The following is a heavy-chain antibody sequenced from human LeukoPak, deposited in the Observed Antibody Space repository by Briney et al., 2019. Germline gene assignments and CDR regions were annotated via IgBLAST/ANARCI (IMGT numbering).Heavy chain of an antibody. J-gene: IGHJ6*02. CDR1: GGTFSSYA. CDR2: IIPIFGTA. CDR3: ARDLPYCSGGSCYSRYYYYGMDV. V-gene: IGHV1-69*13. Sequence: SVKVSCKASGGTFSSYAISWVRQAPGQGLEWMGGIIPIFGTANYAQKFQGRVTITADESTSTAYMELSSLRSEDTAVYYCARDLPYCSGGSCYSRYYYYGMDVWGQGTTVTVSS. D-gene: IGHD2-15*01.